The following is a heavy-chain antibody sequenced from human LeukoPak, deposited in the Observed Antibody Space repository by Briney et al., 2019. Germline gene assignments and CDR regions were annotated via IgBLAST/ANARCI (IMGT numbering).Heavy chain of an antibody. CDR2: IYTGGST. Sequence: GGSLRLSCAASGFTVSSNFMSWVRQAPGKGLEWVSTIYTGGSTYYADSVKGRFIISRDNSKNTVYLQMNSLRAEDTAMYYCARARYFDYWGQGTLVTVSS. CDR1: GFTVSSNF. J-gene: IGHJ4*02. CDR3: ARARYFDY. V-gene: IGHV3-53*01.